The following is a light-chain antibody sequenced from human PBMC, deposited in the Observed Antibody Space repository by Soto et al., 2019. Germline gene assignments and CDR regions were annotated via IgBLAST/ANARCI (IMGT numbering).Light chain of an antibody. J-gene: IGKJ1*01. CDR1: QSISSY. CDR3: QQSYSTPPT. Sequence: DIQMTQSPSSLSASVGDRVTITCRASQSISSYLNWYQQKPGKAPKLLIYAASSLQSGIPSRLSGSGSGTDFTPTISSLQPEDFATYDGQQSYSTPPTFGQGTKVVIK. V-gene: IGKV1-39*01. CDR2: AAS.